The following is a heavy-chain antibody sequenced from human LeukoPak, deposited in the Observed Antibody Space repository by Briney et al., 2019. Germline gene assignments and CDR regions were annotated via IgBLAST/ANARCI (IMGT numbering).Heavy chain of an antibody. J-gene: IGHJ4*02. CDR3: AKDYAVGSIDY. CDR1: GFTFSNYG. Sequence: GGSLRLSCAASGFTFSNYGMSWVRQAPGKGLEWVSTLSRSGDSPYYADSVKGRFTISRDNSKNTVYLQMNSLRAEDTAVYYCAKDYAVGSIDYWGQGTLVTVSS. V-gene: IGHV3-23*01. CDR2: LSRSGDSP. D-gene: IGHD3-16*01.